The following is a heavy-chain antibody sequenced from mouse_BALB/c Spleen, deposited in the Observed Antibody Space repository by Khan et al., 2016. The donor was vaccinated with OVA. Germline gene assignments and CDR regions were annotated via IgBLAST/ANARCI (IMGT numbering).Heavy chain of an antibody. CDR2: INPNTYNI. V-gene: IGHV1-26*01. J-gene: IGHJ3*01. CDR3: ARGYDFFAS. Sequence: EVQLQQSGPDLVKTGASVKISCMASGYSFTAYYMNWVRLSHGKSLECIGRINPNTYNINYNQKFKGKAILTVDTSSSTAYMELRSLTSEDSAGYFCARGYDFFASWGQGTLVTVSA. D-gene: IGHD2-14*01. CDR1: GYSFTAYY.